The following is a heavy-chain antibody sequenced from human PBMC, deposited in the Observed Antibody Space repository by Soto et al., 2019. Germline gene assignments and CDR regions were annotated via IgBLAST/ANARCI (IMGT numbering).Heavy chain of an antibody. CDR3: ARAQFNYDYVWGTLFDP. CDR1: GGSISSYY. D-gene: IGHD3-16*01. CDR2: IYYSGST. V-gene: IGHV4-59*01. J-gene: IGHJ5*02. Sequence: SETLSLTCTVSGGSISSYYWSWIRQPPGKGLEWIGYIYYSGSTNYNPSLKSRVTISVDTSKNQFSLKLSSVTAADTAVYYCARAQFNYDYVWGTLFDPWGQGTLVTVSS.